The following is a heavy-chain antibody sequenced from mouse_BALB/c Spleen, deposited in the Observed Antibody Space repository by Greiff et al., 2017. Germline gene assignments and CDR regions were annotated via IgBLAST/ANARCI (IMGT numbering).Heavy chain of an antibody. V-gene: IGHV1S137*01. CDR1: GYTFTDYA. J-gene: IGHJ4*01. Sequence: QVHVKQSGAELVRPGVSVKISCKGSGYTFTDYAMHWVKQSHAKSLEWIGVISTYYGDASYNQKFKGKATMTVDKSSSTAYMELARLTSEDSAIYYCAREYGNYVDYAMDYWGQGTSVTVSS. CDR3: AREYGNYVDYAMDY. CDR2: ISTYYGDA. D-gene: IGHD2-10*02.